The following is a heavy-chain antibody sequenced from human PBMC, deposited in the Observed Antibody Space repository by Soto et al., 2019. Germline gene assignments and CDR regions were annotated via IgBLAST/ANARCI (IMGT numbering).Heavy chain of an antibody. D-gene: IGHD6-6*01. CDR3: ARVALEYSSSGWFDP. Sequence: SETLSLTCTVSGGSISSGDYYWSWIRQPPGKGLEWIGYIYYSGSTYYNPSLKSRVTISVDTSKNQFSLKLSSVTAADTAVYYCARVALEYSSSGWFDPWGQGALVTVSS. J-gene: IGHJ5*02. V-gene: IGHV4-30-4*01. CDR2: IYYSGST. CDR1: GGSISSGDYY.